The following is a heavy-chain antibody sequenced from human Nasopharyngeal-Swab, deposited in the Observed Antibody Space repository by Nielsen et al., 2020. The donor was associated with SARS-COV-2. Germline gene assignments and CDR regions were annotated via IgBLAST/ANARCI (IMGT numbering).Heavy chain of an antibody. CDR3: VRDQAMARPNWFDP. D-gene: IGHD5-18*01. CDR2: IATPTGHP. V-gene: IGHV7-4-1*02. Sequence: ASVKVSYKASGYTFTRYAINWLRQAPGQGPEWMGWIATPTGHPTYAQGFTGRFVFSLDTSVATAYLHINSLKTEDTAIYYCVRDQAMARPNWFDPWGQGTLVTVS. J-gene: IGHJ5*02. CDR1: GYTFTRYA.